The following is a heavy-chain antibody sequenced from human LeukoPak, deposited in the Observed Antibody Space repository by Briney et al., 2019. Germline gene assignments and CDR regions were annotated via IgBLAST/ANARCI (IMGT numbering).Heavy chain of an antibody. V-gene: IGHV1-18*01. CDR3: ARDQEGFDY. J-gene: IGHJ4*02. CDR2: ISGYNGNT. Sequence: ASVKVSCKASGYTFTSSGISWVRQAPGQGLEWMGWISGYNGNTNYAQKFQGRVTMTTDASTSTAYMELRSLRSEDTAVYYCARDQEGFDYWGQGTLVTVSS. CDR1: GYTFTSSG.